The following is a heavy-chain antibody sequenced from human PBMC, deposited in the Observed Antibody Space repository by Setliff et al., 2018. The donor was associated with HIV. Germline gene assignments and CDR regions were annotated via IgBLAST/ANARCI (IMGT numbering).Heavy chain of an antibody. Sequence: GESLKISCAASGFTFSNYWMDWVRQAPGKGLEWVATIKQDGSEIYYMDSVKGRFTISRDSARTSLFLEMRSLRDEDTAVYLCANLWELGAWGQGTLVTVSS. D-gene: IGHD3-16*01. CDR3: ANLWELGA. J-gene: IGHJ5*02. CDR2: IKQDGSEI. V-gene: IGHV3-7*03. CDR1: GFTFSNYW.